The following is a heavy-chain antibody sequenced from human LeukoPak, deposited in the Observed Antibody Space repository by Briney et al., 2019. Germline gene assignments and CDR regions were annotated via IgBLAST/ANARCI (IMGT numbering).Heavy chain of an antibody. CDR2: IYYSGST. Sequence: SETLSLTCTVSGGSISSSSYYWGWLRQPPGKGLEWIGSIYYSGSTYYNPSLKSRVTISVDTSKNQFSLKLSSVTAADTAVYYCANAQYSSGWYSDYWGQGTLVTVSS. CDR1: GGSISSSSYY. V-gene: IGHV4-39*01. D-gene: IGHD6-19*01. CDR3: ANAQYSSGWYSDY. J-gene: IGHJ4*02.